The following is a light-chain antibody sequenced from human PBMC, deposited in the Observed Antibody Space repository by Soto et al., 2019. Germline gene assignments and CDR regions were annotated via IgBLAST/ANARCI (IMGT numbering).Light chain of an antibody. Sequence: DIQMTQSPSTLSGPVGDRVTITCRASQTISSWLACYQLLLGIVPKLLIYAVSPLQSGVPSRFSGSRSVTDFSLTMSSLQPEDVASYYCQKYNSATLTFGGGTKVDI. V-gene: IGKV1-27*01. CDR3: QKYNSATLT. J-gene: IGKJ4*01. CDR2: AVS. CDR1: QTISSW.